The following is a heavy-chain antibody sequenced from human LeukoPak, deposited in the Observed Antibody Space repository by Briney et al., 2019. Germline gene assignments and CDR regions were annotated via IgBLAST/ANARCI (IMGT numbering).Heavy chain of an antibody. CDR1: GFTFSNYA. CDR3: VKDPFGYYDSSGYYLGIVDY. CDR2: ISGSGGST. V-gene: IGHV3-23*01. Sequence: GGSLRLSCAVSGFTFSNYAMSWVRQAPGKGLEWVSVISGSGGSTYYADSVKGRFTISRDNFKNTLYLQMNSLRAEDTAVYYCVKDPFGYYDSSGYYLGIVDYWGQGTLVTVSS. D-gene: IGHD3-22*01. J-gene: IGHJ4*02.